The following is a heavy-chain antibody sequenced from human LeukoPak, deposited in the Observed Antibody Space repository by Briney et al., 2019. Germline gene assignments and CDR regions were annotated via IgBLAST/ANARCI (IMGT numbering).Heavy chain of an antibody. Sequence: SETLSLTCAVSGGSISSYYWSWIRQPAGKGLEWIGRIYTSGSTNYNPSLKSRVTMSVDTSKNQFSLKLSSVTAADTAVYYCARDHGYGGNLLWFDHWGQGTLVTVSS. J-gene: IGHJ5*02. CDR2: IYTSGST. V-gene: IGHV4-4*07. CDR3: ARDHGYGGNLLWFDH. D-gene: IGHD4-23*01. CDR1: GGSISSYY.